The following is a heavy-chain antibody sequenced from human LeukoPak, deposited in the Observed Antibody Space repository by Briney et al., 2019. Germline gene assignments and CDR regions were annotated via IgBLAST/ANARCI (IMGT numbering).Heavy chain of an antibody. CDR1: GFTFRNYG. J-gene: IGHJ4*02. V-gene: IGHV3-30*18. CDR3: ANPQSRGYDYLDY. D-gene: IGHD5-12*01. CDR2: ISIDGSEK. Sequence: GGSLRLSCAASGFTFRNYGMHWVRQAPGKGLEWVAVISIDGSEKYYADSVKGRFTISRDNSKNTLYLQMNSLRGDDTAVYYCANPQSRGYDYLDYWGQGPLVTVSS.